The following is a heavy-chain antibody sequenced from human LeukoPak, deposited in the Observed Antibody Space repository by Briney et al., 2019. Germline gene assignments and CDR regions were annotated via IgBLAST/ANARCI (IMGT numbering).Heavy chain of an antibody. CDR1: GFTFDDYG. CDR3: ARDLITMKGGY. Sequence: GGSLRLSCAASGFTFDDYGMSWVRQAPGKGLEWVSSISSSSSYIYYADSVKGRFTISRDNAKNSLYLQMNSLRAEDTAVYYCARDLITMKGGYWGQGTLVTVSS. CDR2: ISSSSSYI. V-gene: IGHV3-21*01. J-gene: IGHJ4*02. D-gene: IGHD3-22*01.